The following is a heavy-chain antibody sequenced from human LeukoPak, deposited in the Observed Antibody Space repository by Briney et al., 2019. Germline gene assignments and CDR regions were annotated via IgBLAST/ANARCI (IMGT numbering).Heavy chain of an antibody. CDR2: IWYDGSHT. CDR1: GFTFSHYG. V-gene: IGHV3-33*01. J-gene: IGHJ6*02. D-gene: IGHD2-2*01. CDR3: VRGGYCSGTSCAHYDGMDV. Sequence: GGSLRLSCAGSGFTFSHYGMRWVRQAPGKGLEWVGDIWYDGSHTYYADSVKGRFTISRDNSMNTLYMQMNSLRGEDAAVYYCVRGGYCSGTSCAHYDGMDVWGQGTTVTVSS.